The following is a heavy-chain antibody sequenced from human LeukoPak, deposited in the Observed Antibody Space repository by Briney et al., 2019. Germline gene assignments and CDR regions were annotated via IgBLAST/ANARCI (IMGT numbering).Heavy chain of an antibody. CDR1: GFTFSSYD. Sequence: GGSLRLSCAASGFTFSSYDMHWVRQATGKGLEWVSAIGTAGDTYYPGSVKGRFTISRDNAKNSLYLQMNSLRAEDTALYYCARDFAAVAFDYWGQGTLVTVSS. J-gene: IGHJ4*02. CDR3: ARDFAAVAFDY. V-gene: IGHV3-13*01. D-gene: IGHD6-19*01. CDR2: IGTAGDT.